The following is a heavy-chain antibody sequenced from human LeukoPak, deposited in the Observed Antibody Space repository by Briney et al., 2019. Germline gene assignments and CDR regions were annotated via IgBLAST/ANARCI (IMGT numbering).Heavy chain of an antibody. CDR3: ASVPHTAMALGSDY. CDR2: ISGSAGAT. J-gene: IGHJ4*02. D-gene: IGHD5-18*01. V-gene: IGHV3-23*01. Sequence: PPGGSLRLSCAPSGFTFSDFAMSWVRQAPGKGLESVAAISGSAGATHYADSVKGRFTISRDNSKNTLYLQMNSLRAEDTAVYYCASVPHTAMALGSDYWGQGTLVTVSS. CDR1: GFTFSDFA.